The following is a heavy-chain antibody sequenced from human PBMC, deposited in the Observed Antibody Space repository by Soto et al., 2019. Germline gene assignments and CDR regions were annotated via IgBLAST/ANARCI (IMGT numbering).Heavy chain of an antibody. CDR2: IIPIFGTA. CDR3: ARDRVGITGISGRYGMDV. D-gene: IGHD1-20*01. CDR1: GGPFISYA. Sequence: SVKLSCKASGGPFISYAIIWVRQAPGQGLEWMGGIIPIFGTANYAQKFQGRVTITADESTSTAYMELSSLRSEDTAVYYCARDRVGITGISGRYGMDVWGQGTTVTVSS. J-gene: IGHJ6*02. V-gene: IGHV1-69*13.